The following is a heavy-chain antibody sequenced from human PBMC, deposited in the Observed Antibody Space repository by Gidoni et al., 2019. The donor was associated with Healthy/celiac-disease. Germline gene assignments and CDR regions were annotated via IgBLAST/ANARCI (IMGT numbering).Heavy chain of an antibody. CDR1: GCSISSSNW. D-gene: IGHD3-16*02. CDR3: ARDFRGSLQEYYYYYMDV. J-gene: IGHJ6*03. V-gene: IGHV4-4*02. Sequence: QVQLQESGPGLVKPSGTLSLTCAVSGCSISSSNWWSWVRQPPGKGLEWIGEIYHSGSTNYNPSLKSRVTISVDKSKNQFSLKLSSVTAADTAVYYCARDFRGSLQEYYYYYMDVWGKGTTVTVSS. CDR2: IYHSGST.